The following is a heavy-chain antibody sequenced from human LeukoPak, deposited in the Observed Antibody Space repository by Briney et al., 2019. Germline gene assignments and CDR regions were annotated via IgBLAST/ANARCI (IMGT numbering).Heavy chain of an antibody. V-gene: IGHV3-74*01. J-gene: IGHJ3*02. CDR2: VNGDGSTT. Sequence: GGSLRLSCAASGFTIPIYWMHWVRQAPGKGLVWVSRVNGDGSTTTYADSVKGRFTISRDNAKNTVYLQMDSLRAEDTAVYYCTRPQHGDLYAFDIWGQGTMVTVSS. CDR3: TRPQHGDLYAFDI. CDR1: GFTIPIYW. D-gene: IGHD3-16*01.